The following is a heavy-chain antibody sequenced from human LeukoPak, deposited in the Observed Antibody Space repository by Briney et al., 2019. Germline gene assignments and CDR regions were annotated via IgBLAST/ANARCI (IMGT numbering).Heavy chain of an antibody. Sequence: SETLSLTCTVSGGSISSYYWTWIRQPAGKGLEWIGRFYSTGSTNYNPSLKGRVTMSVDTSKNQFSLKLSSVTAADTAVYYCARDQYSGSLDYWGQGTLVTVSS. J-gene: IGHJ4*02. CDR2: FYSTGST. CDR1: GGSISSYY. V-gene: IGHV4-4*07. D-gene: IGHD1-26*01. CDR3: ARDQYSGSLDY.